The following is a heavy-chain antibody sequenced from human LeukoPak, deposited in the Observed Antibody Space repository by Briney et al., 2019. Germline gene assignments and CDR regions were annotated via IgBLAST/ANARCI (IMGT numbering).Heavy chain of an antibody. V-gene: IGHV3-30*04. CDR3: ARGSHQDYFGSMTYLFDY. Sequence: GSLRLSCAASGFTFSSYTIHWVRQAPGKGLEWVALISHDGRNKNYAESVKGRFTISRDNSKRTLYLEVNSLRPDDTAVYFCARGSHQDYFGSMTYLFDYWGQGTLVTVSS. D-gene: IGHD3-10*01. J-gene: IGHJ4*02. CDR2: ISHDGRNK. CDR1: GFTFSSYT.